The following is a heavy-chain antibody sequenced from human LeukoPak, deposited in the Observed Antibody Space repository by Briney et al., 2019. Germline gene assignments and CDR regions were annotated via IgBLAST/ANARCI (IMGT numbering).Heavy chain of an antibody. V-gene: IGHV1-69*01. CDR1: GGIFSSYV. CDR2: IIPIFGTA. Sequence: SVKVSCKASGGIFSSYVISWVRQAPGQGLEWMGGIIPIFGTANYAQKFQGRVTIPADESTRTAYMELSSLRSEDTAVYYCARGEAIYDILTGYYPDPFDYWGQGTLVTVSS. CDR3: ARGEAIYDILTGYYPDPFDY. D-gene: IGHD3-9*01. J-gene: IGHJ4*02.